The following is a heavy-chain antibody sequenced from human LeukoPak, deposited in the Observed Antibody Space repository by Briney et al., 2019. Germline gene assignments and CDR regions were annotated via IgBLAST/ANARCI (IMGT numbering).Heavy chain of an antibody. Sequence: GGSLRLSCAASGFTFSSYAMSWVRQAPGKGLEWVSAISGSGGSTYYADSVKGRFTISRDNSKNTLYLQMDSLRAEDTAVYYCAKKPMGYYGMDVWGQGTTVTVSS. V-gene: IGHV3-23*01. CDR2: ISGSGGST. D-gene: IGHD3-22*01. J-gene: IGHJ6*02. CDR3: AKKPMGYYGMDV. CDR1: GFTFSSYA.